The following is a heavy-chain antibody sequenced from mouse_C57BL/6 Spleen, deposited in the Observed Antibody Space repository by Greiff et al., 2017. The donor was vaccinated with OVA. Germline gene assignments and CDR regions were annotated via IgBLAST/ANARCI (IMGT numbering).Heavy chain of an antibody. D-gene: IGHD2-4*01. CDR1: GYTFTSYW. V-gene: IGHV1-64*01. Sequence: QVQLQQPGAELVKPGASVKLSCKASGYTFTSYWMHWVKQRPGQGLEWIGMIHPNSGSTNYNEKFKSKATLTVDKSSSTAYMQLSSLTSEDSAVYYCASPTGDYDGFAHWGQGTLVTVSA. J-gene: IGHJ3*01. CDR2: IHPNSGST. CDR3: ASPTGDYDGFAH.